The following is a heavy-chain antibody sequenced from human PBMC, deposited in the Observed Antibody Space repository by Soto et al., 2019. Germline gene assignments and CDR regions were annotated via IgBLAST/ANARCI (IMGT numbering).Heavy chain of an antibody. CDR2: INHSGRT. CDR1: GGSFSGYY. Sequence: PSETLSLTCAVYGGSFSGYYGSWIRQPPGKGLEWIGDINHSGRTNYNPSLKSRVTISTDMSRNQFSLRLTSVTAADTALYYCARGLRGVIITSYYFVMDVWGQGTTVT. D-gene: IGHD3-10*01. CDR3: ARGLRGVIITSYYFVMDV. V-gene: IGHV4-34*01. J-gene: IGHJ6*02.